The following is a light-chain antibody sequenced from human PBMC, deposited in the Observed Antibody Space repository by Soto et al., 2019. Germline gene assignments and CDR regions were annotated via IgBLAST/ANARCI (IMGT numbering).Light chain of an antibody. V-gene: IGLV2-23*02. CDR2: EVS. CDR1: TSDVGTYKF. CDR3: CSHAGSHVI. J-gene: IGLJ2*01. Sequence: QSALTQPASVSGSPGRSITISCTGTTSDVGTYKFVSWYQQHPGIAPKLMIYEVSERPSGVSNRFSGSKSGNTASLTISGLQAEDEADYYCCSHAGSHVIFGGGTKVTVL.